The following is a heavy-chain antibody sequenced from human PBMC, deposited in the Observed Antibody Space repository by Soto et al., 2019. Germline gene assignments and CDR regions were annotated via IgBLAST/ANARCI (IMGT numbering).Heavy chain of an antibody. J-gene: IGHJ5*02. CDR1: GGSFSGYY. CDR3: ASWRQWLSYNWFDP. D-gene: IGHD6-19*01. Sequence: QMQLQQWGAGLLKPSETLSLTCAVYGGSFSGYYWSWIRQPPGKGLEWIGEINHSGSTNYNPSLKSRVTISVDTSKNQFSLKLSSVTAADTAVYYCASWRQWLSYNWFDPWGQGTLVTVSS. V-gene: IGHV4-34*01. CDR2: INHSGST.